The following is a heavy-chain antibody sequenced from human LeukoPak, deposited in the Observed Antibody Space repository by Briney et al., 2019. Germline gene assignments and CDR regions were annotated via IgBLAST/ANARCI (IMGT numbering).Heavy chain of an antibody. V-gene: IGHV3-74*01. CDR3: ARLYCSSTSCYPDY. CDR2: INSDGSRT. Sequence: PGGSLRLSCAASGFTFSSNWMHWVRQAPGKGLVWVSDINSDGSRTNYADSVKGRFTTSRDNAKNTLYLQMNSLRAEDTALYHCARLYCSSTSCYPDYWGQGTLVTVSS. CDR1: GFTFSSNW. D-gene: IGHD2-2*01. J-gene: IGHJ4*02.